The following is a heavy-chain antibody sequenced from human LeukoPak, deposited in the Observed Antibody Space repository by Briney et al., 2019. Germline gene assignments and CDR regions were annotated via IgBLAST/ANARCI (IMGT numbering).Heavy chain of an antibody. Sequence: SETLSLTCTVSGGSISSSYWSWIRQPPGKGLEWIGYIYYSGSTNYNPSFKSRVAISVDTSKNQFSLKLSSVTAADTAVYYCARRGDSSGYYYFDYWGQGTLVTVSS. CDR2: IYYSGST. CDR1: GGSISSSY. CDR3: ARRGDSSGYYYFDY. V-gene: IGHV4-59*08. J-gene: IGHJ4*02. D-gene: IGHD3-22*01.